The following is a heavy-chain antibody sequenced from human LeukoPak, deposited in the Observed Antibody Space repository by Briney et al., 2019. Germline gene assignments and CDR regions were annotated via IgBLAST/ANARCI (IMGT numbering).Heavy chain of an antibody. CDR2: IIPIFGTA. V-gene: IGHV1-69*13. Sequence: SVKVSCKASRGTFSSYAISWVRQAPGQGLEWMGGIIPIFGTANYAQKFQGRVTITADESTSTAYMELSSVTAADTAVYYCARVLVDILTGYYYFDYWGQGTLVTVSS. D-gene: IGHD3-9*01. CDR3: ARVLVDILTGYYYFDY. CDR1: RGTFSSYA. J-gene: IGHJ4*02.